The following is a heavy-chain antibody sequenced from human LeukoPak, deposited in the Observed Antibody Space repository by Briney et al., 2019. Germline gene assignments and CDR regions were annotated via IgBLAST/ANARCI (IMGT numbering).Heavy chain of an antibody. CDR2: IYSGGST. D-gene: IGHD4-17*01. J-gene: IGHJ4*02. CDR1: GFTFSSYW. Sequence: SGGSLRLSCAASGFTFSSYWMSWVRQAPGKGLEWVSVIYSGGSTYYADSVKGRFTISRDNSKNTLYLQMNSLRAEDTAVYYCARATYGDYYFDYWGQGTLVTVSS. CDR3: ARATYGDYYFDY. V-gene: IGHV3-53*01.